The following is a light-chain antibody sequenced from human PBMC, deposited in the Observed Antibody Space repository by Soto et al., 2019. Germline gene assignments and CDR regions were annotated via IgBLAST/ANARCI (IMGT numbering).Light chain of an antibody. CDR1: QSVSSY. V-gene: IGKV3-11*01. Sequence: EIVLTQSPATLSLSPGERATLSCRASQSVSSYLAWYQQKPGQAPRLLIYDASNRATGIPARFSGGGSGTDFTLTISSLEPEDFAVYYCHQRSNWPLTFGGGTKVEIK. J-gene: IGKJ4*01. CDR3: HQRSNWPLT. CDR2: DAS.